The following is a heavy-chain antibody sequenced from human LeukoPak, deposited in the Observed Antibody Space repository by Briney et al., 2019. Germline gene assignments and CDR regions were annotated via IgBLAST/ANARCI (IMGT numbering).Heavy chain of an antibody. J-gene: IGHJ4*02. D-gene: IGHD3-3*01. CDR3: ARVRVARPDY. CDR1: GFTFSCFW. V-gene: IGHV3-74*01. CDR2: INSDGSST. Sequence: GGSLSFYCAAYGFTFSCFWMHWVRQAQGKGLVWVSSINSDGSSTSYADYVKGRFTISRDNAKNTLYLQMNSLRAEDTAVYYCARVRVARPDYWGQGTLVTVCS.